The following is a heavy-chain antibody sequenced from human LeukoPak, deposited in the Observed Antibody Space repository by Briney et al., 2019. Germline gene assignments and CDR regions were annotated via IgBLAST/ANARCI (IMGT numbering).Heavy chain of an antibody. CDR1: GFTFSNAW. D-gene: IGHD6-19*01. CDR2: IKSKTDGGTT. CDR3: TTKDYIAVTIRGSPFFDY. V-gene: IGHV3-15*01. J-gene: IGHJ4*02. Sequence: GGSLRLSCAASGFTFSNAWMSWVRQAPGKGLEWVGRIKSKTDGGTTDYAAPVEGRLTISRDDSKNTLYLQMNSLKTEDTAVYYCTTKDYIAVTIRGSPFFDYWGQGTLVTVSS.